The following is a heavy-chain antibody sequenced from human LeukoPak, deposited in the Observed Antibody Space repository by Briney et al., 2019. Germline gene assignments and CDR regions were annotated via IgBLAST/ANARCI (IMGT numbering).Heavy chain of an antibody. CDR3: TTAPGEDYDSSGYQASFDY. CDR1: GFTFSNAW. Sequence: PGGSLRLSCAASGFTFSNAWMNWVRQAPGKGLEWVGRIKSKTDGGTTDYAAPVKGRFTISRDDSKNTLYLQMNSLKTEDTAVYYCTTAPGEDYDSSGYQASFDYWGQGTLVTVSS. CDR2: IKSKTDGGTT. D-gene: IGHD3-22*01. J-gene: IGHJ4*02. V-gene: IGHV3-15*07.